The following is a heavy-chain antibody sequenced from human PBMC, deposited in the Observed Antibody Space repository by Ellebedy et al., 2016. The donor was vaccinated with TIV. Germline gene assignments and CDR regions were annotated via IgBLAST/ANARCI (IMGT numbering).Heavy chain of an antibody. D-gene: IGHD3-22*01. CDR1: GFTFSYYA. CDR2: ISSNGDST. CDR3: ARGLITMIVVVPYPDAFDI. Sequence: PGGSLRLSCAASGFTFSYYAIHWVRQAPGKGLEYVSAISSNGDSTYYGNSVKGRFTISRDNSKNTLYLQMGSLRAEDMAVYYCARGLITMIVVVPYPDAFDIWGQGTMVTVSS. J-gene: IGHJ3*02. V-gene: IGHV3-64*01.